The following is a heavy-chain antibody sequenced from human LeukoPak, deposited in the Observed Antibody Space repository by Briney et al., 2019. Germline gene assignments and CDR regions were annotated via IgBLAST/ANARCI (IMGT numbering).Heavy chain of an antibody. CDR2: IKQDGGEK. J-gene: IGHJ4*02. D-gene: IGHD2-15*01. Sequence: GGSLRLSCAASGFPFSSYWMSWVRQVPGKGLEWVANIKQDGGEKFYVDSVKGRFTISRDNAKNSLYLQMNSLRAEDTAVYYCARDLGCSGGSCYSLALDYWGQGTLVTVSS. CDR3: ARDLGCSGGSCYSLALDY. V-gene: IGHV3-7*01. CDR1: GFPFSSYW.